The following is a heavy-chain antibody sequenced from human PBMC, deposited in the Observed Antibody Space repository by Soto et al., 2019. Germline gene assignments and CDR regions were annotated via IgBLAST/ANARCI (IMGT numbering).Heavy chain of an antibody. V-gene: IGHV5-51*01. CDR1: GYTFRSYW. J-gene: IGHJ3*02. CDR2: IYPGDSDT. D-gene: IGHD2-8*01. CDR3: ARHTLGYCTNGVCYTLDAFDI. Sequence: PGESLKISCQASGYTFRSYWIGWVRQRPGKGLEWMGIIYPGDSDTKYSPSFQGQVSISVDKSISTAYLQWSSLKASDTAMYYCARHTLGYCTNGVCYTLDAFDIWGQGTMVTVSS.